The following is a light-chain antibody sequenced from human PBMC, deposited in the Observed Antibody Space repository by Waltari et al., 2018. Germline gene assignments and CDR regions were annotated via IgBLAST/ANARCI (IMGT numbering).Light chain of an antibody. CDR3: MQGTHWPLT. CDR2: KVS. V-gene: IGKV2-30*02. Sequence: VVMTQSPPSLPVTLGQPASISCNSSQSLFHSDGHTYLEWFQQRPGQSPRRLIYKVSKREFGVADRFSGRGSGTDCTLKSSRVEAGVVVVDYCMQGTHWPLTFGGGTKVEIK. CDR1: QSLFHSDGHTY. J-gene: IGKJ4*01.